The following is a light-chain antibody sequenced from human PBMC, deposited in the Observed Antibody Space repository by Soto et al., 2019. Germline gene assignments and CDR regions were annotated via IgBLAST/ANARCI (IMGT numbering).Light chain of an antibody. CDR1: QSLVYSDGSAY. Sequence: DVGMTQSPLSLSVTLGQPASISCRSTQSLVYSDGSAYWNWFHQRPGQSPRRLIYKASNRDSGVPDRFSGIGSGTDFTLRISRVEAEDVGVYYCLQGTHCPYTFGQGTKLEIK. J-gene: IGKJ2*01. CDR3: LQGTHCPYT. V-gene: IGKV2-30*01. CDR2: KAS.